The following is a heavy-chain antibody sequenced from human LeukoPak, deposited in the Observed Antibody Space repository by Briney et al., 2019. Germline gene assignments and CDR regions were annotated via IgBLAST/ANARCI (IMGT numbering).Heavy chain of an antibody. J-gene: IGHJ4*02. CDR2: SSGNGDS. Sequence: GGSRRLSCAAPGFAFISYVISWVRQAPGKGLEWVSSSSGNGDSYYADSVKRRFTISRDNSKNPLYLQMNSLRAEDTAFYYCAKGSPIYVGVVFFDFWGQGTLLTVSS. CDR3: AKGSPIYVGVVFFDF. V-gene: IGHV3-23*01. CDR1: GFAFISYV. D-gene: IGHD1-26*01.